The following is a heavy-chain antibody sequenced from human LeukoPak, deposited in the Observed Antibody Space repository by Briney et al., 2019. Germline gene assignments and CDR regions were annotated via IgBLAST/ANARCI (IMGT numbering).Heavy chain of an antibody. D-gene: IGHD3-22*01. CDR1: GGSISGGGYY. J-gene: IGHJ3*02. CDR3: AREPMLEYYYDSSGSSDAFDI. V-gene: IGHV4-31*03. CDR2: IYYSGST. Sequence: SQTLSLTCTVSGGSISGGGYYWSWIRQHPGKGLEWIGYIYYSGSTYYNPSLKSRVTISVDKSKNQFSLKLSSVTAADTAVYYCAREPMLEYYYDSSGSSDAFDIWGQGTMVTVSS.